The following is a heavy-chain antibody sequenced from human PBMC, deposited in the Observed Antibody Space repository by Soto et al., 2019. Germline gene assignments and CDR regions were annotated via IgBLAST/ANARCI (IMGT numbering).Heavy chain of an antibody. D-gene: IGHD2-15*01. V-gene: IGHV1-8*01. Sequence: ASVKVSCKASGYTFTSYDINWVRQATGQGLEWMGWMNPNSGNTGYAQKFQGRVTMTRNTSISTAYMELSSLRSEDTAVYYCARVSPNPSGYCSGGSCFPPKDPYYYYYMDVWGKGTTVTVSS. CDR1: GYTFTSYD. CDR3: ARVSPNPSGYCSGGSCFPPKDPYYYYYMDV. J-gene: IGHJ6*03. CDR2: MNPNSGNT.